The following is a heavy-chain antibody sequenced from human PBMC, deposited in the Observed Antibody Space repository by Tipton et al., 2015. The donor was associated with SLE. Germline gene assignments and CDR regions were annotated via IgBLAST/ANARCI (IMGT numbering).Heavy chain of an antibody. Sequence: TLSLTCSVSGYSISSGYYWGWIRQSPGKGLEWIGSMYHSGSTHYNPSLRSRVSISVDTSKNQFSLKLRSVTAADTAIYYCAATVTIIFDYWGQGNLVTVSS. CDR2: MYHSGST. V-gene: IGHV4-38-2*02. D-gene: IGHD4-17*01. CDR3: AATVTIIFDY. J-gene: IGHJ4*02. CDR1: GYSISSGYY.